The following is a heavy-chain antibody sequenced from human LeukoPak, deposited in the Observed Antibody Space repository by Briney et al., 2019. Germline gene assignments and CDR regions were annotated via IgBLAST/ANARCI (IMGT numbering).Heavy chain of an antibody. V-gene: IGHV4-39*07. Sequence: SETLSLTCTVSGGSIRSNSYYWGWIRQPPGKGLEWIGSIYFSGSTYYNSSLKSRVTISVDTSKNQFSLKLNSVTAADTAVYYCARGGRYCSGGSCYLLRGLDAFDIWGQGTMVTVSS. CDR2: IYFSGST. D-gene: IGHD2-15*01. CDR3: ARGGRYCSGGSCYLLRGLDAFDI. J-gene: IGHJ3*02. CDR1: GGSIRSNSYY.